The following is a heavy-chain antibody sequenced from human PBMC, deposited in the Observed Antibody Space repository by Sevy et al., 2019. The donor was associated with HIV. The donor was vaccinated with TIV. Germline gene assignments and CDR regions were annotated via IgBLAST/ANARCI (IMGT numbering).Heavy chain of an antibody. CDR3: AKGKDTAMDVDY. CDR2: ISGSDGGT. V-gene: IGHV3-23*01. CDR1: EFTLSNYA. Sequence: GGSLRLSCAASEFTLSNYAMTWVRRAPGKGLEWVSTISGSDGGTYYADSVKGRFTISRDNPKNTLYIQMNGLRAEDTAVDYCAKGKDTAMDVDYWGQGTLVTVSS. D-gene: IGHD5-18*01. J-gene: IGHJ4*02.